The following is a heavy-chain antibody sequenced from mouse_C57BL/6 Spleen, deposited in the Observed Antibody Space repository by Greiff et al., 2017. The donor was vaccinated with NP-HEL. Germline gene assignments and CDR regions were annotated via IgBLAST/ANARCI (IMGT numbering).Heavy chain of an antibody. D-gene: IGHD1-1*01. CDR2: IYPGDGDT. Sequence: VHLLQSGAELVKPGASVKLSCKASGYAFTSYWMNWVKQRPGKGLDWIGQIYPGDGDTNYNRKFKGKATLTADKSSSTAYMQLSSLTSEDSAVDCCARGGATVVVFYAMDYWGQGTSVTVSS. V-gene: IGHV1-80*01. CDR3: ARGGATVVVFYAMDY. CDR1: GYAFTSYW. J-gene: IGHJ4*01.